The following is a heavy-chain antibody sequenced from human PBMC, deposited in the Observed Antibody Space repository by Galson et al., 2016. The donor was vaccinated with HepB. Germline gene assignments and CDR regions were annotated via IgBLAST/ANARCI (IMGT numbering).Heavy chain of an antibody. CDR3: AKDSDGGIAAAGTTFEA. Sequence: CAASGFTLEDYAMHWVRQAPGKGLEWVSGINWNSHYVAYADSVKGRFTISRDNAKNSLYLQMDGLRGDDTALYYCAKDSDGGIAAAGTTFEAWGQGTLVAVSS. J-gene: IGHJ5*02. CDR2: INWNSHYV. V-gene: IGHV3-9*01. D-gene: IGHD6-25*01. CDR1: GFTLEDYA.